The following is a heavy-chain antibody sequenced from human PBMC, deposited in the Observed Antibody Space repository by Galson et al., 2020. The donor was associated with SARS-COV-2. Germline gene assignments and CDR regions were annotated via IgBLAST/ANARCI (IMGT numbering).Heavy chain of an antibody. Sequence: SLRLSCAASGFTFDDYAIHWVRPPPGKALEWVSGNSWNSGSIGYADSVKGRFTISRDNAKNSLYLQMNSLRAEDTAVYYCAKAPDSSGWYGDFDYWGQGTLVTVSS. V-gene: IGHV3-9*01. CDR1: GFTFDDYA. D-gene: IGHD6-19*01. J-gene: IGHJ4*02. CDR3: AKAPDSSGWYGDFDY. CDR2: NSWNSGSI.